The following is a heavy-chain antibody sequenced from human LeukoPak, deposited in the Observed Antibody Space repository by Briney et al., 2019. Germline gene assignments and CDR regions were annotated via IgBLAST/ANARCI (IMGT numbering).Heavy chain of an antibody. CDR2: INSDGSST. CDR1: GFTFCSYW. CDR3: ASPDVAWGTYSSGWNLA. J-gene: IGHJ4*02. V-gene: IGHV3-74*01. D-gene: IGHD6-19*01. Sequence: GGSLRLSCAASGFTFCSYWMHWVRQAPGKGLVWVSRINSDGSSTSYADSVKGRFTISRDNAKNTLYLQMNSLRAEDTAVYYCASPDVAWGTYSSGWNLAWGQGTLVTVSS.